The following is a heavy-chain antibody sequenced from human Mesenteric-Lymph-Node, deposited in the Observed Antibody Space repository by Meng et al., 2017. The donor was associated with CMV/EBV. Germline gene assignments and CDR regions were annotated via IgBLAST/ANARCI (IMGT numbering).Heavy chain of an antibody. CDR1: GFTFSSYW. D-gene: IGHD4-11*01. J-gene: IGHJ4*02. CDR2: IKQDGSEK. Sequence: GESLKISCAASGFTFSSYWMSWVRQAPGKGLEWVANIKQDGSEKYYVDSVKGRFTISRDNAKNSLYLQMNSLRAEDTAVYYCVRDNDFSNYYWGLGTLVTVSS. V-gene: IGHV3-7*01. CDR3: VRDNDFSNYY.